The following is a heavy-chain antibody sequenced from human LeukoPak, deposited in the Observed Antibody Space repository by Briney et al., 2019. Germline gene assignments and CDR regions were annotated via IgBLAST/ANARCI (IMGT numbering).Heavy chain of an antibody. J-gene: IGHJ4*02. V-gene: IGHV3-23*01. CDR2: ICGSCGST. CDR3: ARVPLHDRSGYYFDY. CDR1: GFTFSSYA. Sequence: GGSLRLSCAASGFTFSSYAMSWVRQAPGKGPEWVSGICGSCGSTYYADSVKGRFTISRDNAKNSLFLQMNSLRDEDTAVYYCARVPLHDRSGYYFDYWGPGTLVTVSS. D-gene: IGHD3-22*01.